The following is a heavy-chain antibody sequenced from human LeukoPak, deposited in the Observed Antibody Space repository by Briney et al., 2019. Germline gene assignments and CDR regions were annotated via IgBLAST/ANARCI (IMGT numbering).Heavy chain of an antibody. CDR1: GFTFSSYG. D-gene: IGHD6-19*01. Sequence: GGSLRLSCAASGFTFSSYGMHWVRQAPGKGLEWVAVISYDGSNKYYADSVKGRFTISRDNSKNTLYLQMNSLRAEDTAVYYCARGSGPTPTDYWGQGTLVTVSS. CDR3: ARGSGPTPTDY. V-gene: IGHV3-30*03. CDR2: ISYDGSNK. J-gene: IGHJ4*02.